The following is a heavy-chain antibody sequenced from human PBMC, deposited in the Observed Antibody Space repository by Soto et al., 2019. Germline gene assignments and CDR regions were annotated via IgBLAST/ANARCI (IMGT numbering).Heavy chain of an antibody. V-gene: IGHV1-2*02. Sequence: QVQLVQSGAEVKKPGASVKVSCKASGYTFTGYYMHWVRQAPGQGLEWMGWINPNSGGTNYAQKFQGRVTMPRDTSISTAYMELSRLRSDDTAVYYCARGMSSTSCYTCNWFDPWGQGPLVTVSS. CDR2: INPNSGGT. D-gene: IGHD2-2*02. CDR3: ARGMSSTSCYTCNWFDP. CDR1: GYTFTGYY. J-gene: IGHJ5*02.